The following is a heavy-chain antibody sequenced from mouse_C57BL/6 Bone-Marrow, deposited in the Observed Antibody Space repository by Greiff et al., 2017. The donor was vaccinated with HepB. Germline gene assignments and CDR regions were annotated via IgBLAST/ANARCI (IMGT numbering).Heavy chain of an antibody. CDR1: GYAFSSSW. D-gene: IGHD1-1*01. V-gene: IGHV1-82*01. Sequence: QVQLKQSGPELVKPGASVKISCKASGYAFSSSWMNWVKQRPGKGLEWIGRIYPGDGDTNYNGKFKGKATLTADKSSSTAYMQLSSLTSEDSAVYFCASLHYYGSSYGWGQGTTLTVSS. CDR3: ASLHYYGSSYG. J-gene: IGHJ2*01. CDR2: IYPGDGDT.